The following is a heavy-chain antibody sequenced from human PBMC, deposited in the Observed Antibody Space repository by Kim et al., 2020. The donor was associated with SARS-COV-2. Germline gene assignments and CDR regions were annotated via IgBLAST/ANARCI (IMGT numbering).Heavy chain of an antibody. J-gene: IGHJ4*02. CDR2: INHSGST. Sequence: SETLSLTCAVYGGSFSGYYWSWIRQPPGKGLEWIGEINHSGSTNYNPSLKSRVTISVDTSKNQFSLKLSSVTAADTAVYYCARALGYSSGWSYWGQGTLVTVSS. V-gene: IGHV4-34*01. CDR3: ARALGYSSGWSY. D-gene: IGHD6-19*01. CDR1: GGSFSGYY.